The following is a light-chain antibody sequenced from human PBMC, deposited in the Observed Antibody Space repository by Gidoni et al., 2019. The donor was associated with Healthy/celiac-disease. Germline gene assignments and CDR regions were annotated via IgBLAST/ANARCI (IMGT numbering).Light chain of an antibody. Sequence: DIVMTQSPDSLAVSLGERATINCKSSQSVLYSSSNKNYLAWYQQKPGQPPKLLIYWASTRESGVPDRFSGSGSGTDFTLTISSLQAEDVAVYYCQQYYSTATTFGQGTRVEIK. V-gene: IGKV4-1*01. CDR1: QSVLYSSSNKNY. J-gene: IGKJ1*01. CDR2: WAS. CDR3: QQYYSTATT.